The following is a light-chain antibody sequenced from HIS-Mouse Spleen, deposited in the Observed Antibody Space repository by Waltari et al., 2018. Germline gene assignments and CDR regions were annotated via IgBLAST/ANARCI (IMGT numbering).Light chain of an antibody. Sequence: QSALTQPASVSGSPGQSITISCTGTSSDVGSYNLVSWYQQHPGKAPKLMIYEGSKRPSGGSNRFSGSKSGKTASLTISGLQAEDEADYYCCSYAGSSTVVFGGGTKLTVL. V-gene: IGLV2-23*01. CDR3: CSYAGSSTVV. J-gene: IGLJ2*01. CDR2: EGS. CDR1: SSDVGSYNL.